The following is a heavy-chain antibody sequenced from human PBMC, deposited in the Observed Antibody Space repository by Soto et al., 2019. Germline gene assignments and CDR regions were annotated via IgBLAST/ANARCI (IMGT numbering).Heavy chain of an antibody. Sequence: QVQLVQSGAEVKKPGSSVKVSCKASGDTFSSYAISWVRQAPGQGLEWMGGIIPIFGTANYAQKFQGRVTITADETTSTAYMELSSLRSEDTAVYYCARDGSGSRSRASPMDVWGQGTTVTVSS. CDR3: ARDGSGSRSRASPMDV. J-gene: IGHJ6*02. CDR1: GDTFSSYA. D-gene: IGHD3-22*01. V-gene: IGHV1-69*01. CDR2: IIPIFGTA.